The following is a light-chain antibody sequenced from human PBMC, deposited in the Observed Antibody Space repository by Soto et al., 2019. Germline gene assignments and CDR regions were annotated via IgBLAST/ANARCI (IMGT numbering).Light chain of an antibody. Sequence: DIVMTQSPDSRAVSLGERATINCKSSQSVLYSSNNKNYLAWYQQKPGQPPKLLIYWASTRESGVPDRFSGSGAVTDFTLTISSLQAEAVAVYYCQQYYSTIAYTFGQGTKLEIK. CDR1: QSVLYSSNNKNY. CDR3: QQYYSTIAYT. CDR2: WAS. J-gene: IGKJ2*01. V-gene: IGKV4-1*01.